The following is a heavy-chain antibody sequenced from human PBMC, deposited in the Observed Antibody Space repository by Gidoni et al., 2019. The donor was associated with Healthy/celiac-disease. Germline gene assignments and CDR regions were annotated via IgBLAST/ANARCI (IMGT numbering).Heavy chain of an antibody. CDR1: GFTFSSYG. CDR3: ARDQVAADKDLYYYYGMDV. Sequence: QVQLVESGGGVVQPGRSLRLSCAASGFTFSSYGMHWGRQAPGKGLEWVAVIWYDGSNKYYADSVKGRFTISRDNSKNTLYLQMNSLRAEDTAVYYCARDQVAADKDLYYYYGMDVWGQGTTVTVSS. V-gene: IGHV3-33*01. CDR2: IWYDGSNK. D-gene: IGHD2-15*01. J-gene: IGHJ6*02.